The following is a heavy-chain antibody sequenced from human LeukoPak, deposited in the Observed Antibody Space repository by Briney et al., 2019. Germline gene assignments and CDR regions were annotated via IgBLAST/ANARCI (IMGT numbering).Heavy chain of an antibody. Sequence: ASVKVSCKASGYTFTSYGISWVRQAPGQGLEWMGWISAYNGNTNYAQKLQGRVTMTTDTSTSTAYMELSSLRSEDTAVYYCARGSGITSNYYYYMDVWGKGTTVTVSS. CDR3: ARGSGITSNYYYYMDV. J-gene: IGHJ6*03. D-gene: IGHD3-10*01. CDR2: ISAYNGNT. CDR1: GYTFTSYG. V-gene: IGHV1-18*01.